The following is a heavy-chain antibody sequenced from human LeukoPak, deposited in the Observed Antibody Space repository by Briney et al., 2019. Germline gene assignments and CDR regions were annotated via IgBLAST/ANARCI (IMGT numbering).Heavy chain of an antibody. D-gene: IGHD2-15*01. CDR3: ARGVSSYWGYYYYNMDV. Sequence: PGGSLRLSCEVSGFTFSSYSMNWVRQAPGKGLEWVSSITSSSSYIYYADSVKGRFTISRDNARNSLYLQMNSLRAEDTAVYYCARGVSSYWGYYYYNMDVWGKGTTVTVSS. CDR2: ITSSSSYI. V-gene: IGHV3-21*01. J-gene: IGHJ6*03. CDR1: GFTFSSYS.